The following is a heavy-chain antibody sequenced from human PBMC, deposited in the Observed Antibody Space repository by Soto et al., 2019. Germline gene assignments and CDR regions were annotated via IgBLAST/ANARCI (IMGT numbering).Heavy chain of an antibody. CDR2: ISYDGSNK. Sequence: WGSLRLSCAASGFTFSSYAMHWVRQAPGKGLEWVAVISYDGSNKYYADSVKGRFTISRDNSKNTLYLQMNSLRAEDTAVYYCARDGPYILPGYYSPSTPNDFDIWGQGTMVTVS. CDR1: GFTFSSYA. CDR3: ARDGPYILPGYYSPSTPNDFDI. V-gene: IGHV3-30-3*01. D-gene: IGHD3-9*01. J-gene: IGHJ3*02.